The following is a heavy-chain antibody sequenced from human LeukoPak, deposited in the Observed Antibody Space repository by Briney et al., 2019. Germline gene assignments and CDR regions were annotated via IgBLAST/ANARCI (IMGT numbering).Heavy chain of an antibody. CDR2: IYPGDSDT. V-gene: IGHV5-51*01. J-gene: IGHJ4*02. D-gene: IGHD2-21*02. CDR3: ARGAYCGGDCYSDFDY. CDR1: GYSFTSYW. Sequence: GESLKISFKGSGYSFTSYWIGWVRQMPGKGLEWMGIIYPGDSDTRYSPSFQGQVTISADKSISTAYLQWSRLKASDTAMYYCARGAYCGGDCYSDFDYWGQGTLVTVSS.